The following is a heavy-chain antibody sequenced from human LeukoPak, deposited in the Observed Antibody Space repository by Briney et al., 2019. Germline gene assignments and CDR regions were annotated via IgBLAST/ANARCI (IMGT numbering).Heavy chain of an antibody. J-gene: IGHJ5*02. Sequence: SETLSLTRTVSGGSISSYYWSWVRQPPGKGLEWIGYIYYSGSTNYNPSLRSRVTISVDTSKNQFSLKLSSVTAADTAVYYCARAFGYCSSTSCSNWFDPWGQGTLVTVSS. CDR2: IYYSGST. CDR1: GGSISSYY. D-gene: IGHD2-2*01. V-gene: IGHV4-59*01. CDR3: ARAFGYCSSTSCSNWFDP.